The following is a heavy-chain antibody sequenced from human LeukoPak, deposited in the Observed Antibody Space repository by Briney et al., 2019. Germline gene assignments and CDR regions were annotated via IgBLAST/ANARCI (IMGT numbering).Heavy chain of an antibody. D-gene: IGHD5-24*01. Sequence: SETLSLTCTVSGRSISSYYWSWIRQPPGKGLEWIGYVYDSGSTNYNPSLKSRVTISVDTSKNQFSLKLSSVTAADTAVYYCARAEGLSWLDGYNTGGFDYWGEGTLVTVSS. V-gene: IGHV4-59*01. CDR1: GRSISSYY. J-gene: IGHJ4*02. CDR2: VYDSGST. CDR3: ARAEGLSWLDGYNTGGFDY.